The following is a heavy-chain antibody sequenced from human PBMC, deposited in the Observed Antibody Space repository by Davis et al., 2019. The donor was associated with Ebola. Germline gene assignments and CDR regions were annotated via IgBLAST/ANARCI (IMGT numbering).Heavy chain of an antibody. CDR3: ARDLVSGIAVAGSLDP. CDR2: INPSGGST. V-gene: IGHV1-46*03. Sequence: ASVKVSCKASGYTFTSYYMHWVRQAPGQGLEWMGIINPSGGSTSYAQKFQGRVTMTRDTSTSTVYMELSSLRSEDTAVYYCARDLVSGIAVAGSLDPWGQGTLVTVSS. CDR1: GYTFTSYY. J-gene: IGHJ5*02. D-gene: IGHD6-19*01.